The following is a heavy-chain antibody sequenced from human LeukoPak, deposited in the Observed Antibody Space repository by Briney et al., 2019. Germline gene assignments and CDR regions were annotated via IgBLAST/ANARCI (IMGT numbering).Heavy chain of an antibody. J-gene: IGHJ4*02. CDR1: GYTFTSYY. CDR3: ASGTAAGTIDY. CDR2: INPSGGST. D-gene: IGHD6-13*01. Sequence: ASVKVSCKASGYTFTSYYMHWVRQAPGQGLEWMGIINPSGGSTSYAQKFQGRVTITADKSTSTAYMELSSLRSEDTAVYYCASGTAAGTIDYWGQGTLVTVSS. V-gene: IGHV1-46*01.